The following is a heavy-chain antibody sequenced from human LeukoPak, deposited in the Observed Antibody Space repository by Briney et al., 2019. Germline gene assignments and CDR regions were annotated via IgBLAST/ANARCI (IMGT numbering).Heavy chain of an antibody. Sequence: SVKVSCKASGGTFISYAISWVRQAPGQGREWMGGSIPILGKANYAQKYQGRVTITAAEPTSTAYMELSSLRSEDTAVYYCASGYDFWSGYYSGGYWFDPWGQGTLVTVSS. J-gene: IGHJ5*02. CDR1: GGTFISYA. CDR3: ASGYDFWSGYYSGGYWFDP. V-gene: IGHV1-69*13. D-gene: IGHD3-3*01. CDR2: SIPILGKA.